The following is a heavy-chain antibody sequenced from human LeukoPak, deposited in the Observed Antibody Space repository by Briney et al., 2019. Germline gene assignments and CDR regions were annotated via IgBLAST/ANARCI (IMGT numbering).Heavy chain of an antibody. CDR3: ARESIAAAGGNDAFDI. D-gene: IGHD6-13*01. Sequence: PGGSLRLSCAASGFTFSSYWMSWVRQAPGKGLEWVANIKQDGSEKYYVDSVKGRFTISRDNAKNSLYLQMNSLRAEDTAVYYCARESIAAAGGNDAFDIWGQGTMVTVSS. CDR2: IKQDGSEK. CDR1: GFTFSSYW. J-gene: IGHJ3*02. V-gene: IGHV3-7*01.